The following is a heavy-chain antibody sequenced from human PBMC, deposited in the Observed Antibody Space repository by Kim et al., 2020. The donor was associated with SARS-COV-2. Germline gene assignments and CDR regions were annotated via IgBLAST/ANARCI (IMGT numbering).Heavy chain of an antibody. V-gene: IGHV3-9*01. D-gene: IGHD6-19*01. Sequence: GGSLRLSCAASGFTFDDYAMHWVRQAPGKGLEWVSGISWNSGSIGYADSVKGRFTISRDNAKNSLYLQMNSLRAEDTALYYCAKDMGALIAVAGTPPSYYYYYGMDVWGQGTTVTVSS. CDR2: ISWNSGSI. CDR1: GFTFDDYA. CDR3: AKDMGALIAVAGTPPSYYYYYGMDV. J-gene: IGHJ6*02.